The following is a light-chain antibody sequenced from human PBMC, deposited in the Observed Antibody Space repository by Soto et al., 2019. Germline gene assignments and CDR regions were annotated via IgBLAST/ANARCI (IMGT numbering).Light chain of an antibody. J-gene: IGKJ5*01. CDR2: ASV. Sequence: IVLAPPPGTLALSPGARATLSCRASRSSGSNFVAWYQQKPGQAPRLLIYASVTRATGIPDRFSGSASGTDFTLTINRLEPEDFAVYYCQLYGNSPPFGQGTRLEIK. V-gene: IGKV3-20*01. CDR1: RSSGSNF. CDR3: QLYGNSPP.